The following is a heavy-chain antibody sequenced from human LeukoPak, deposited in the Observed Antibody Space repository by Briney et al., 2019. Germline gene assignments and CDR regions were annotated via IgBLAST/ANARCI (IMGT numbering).Heavy chain of an antibody. CDR1: GGSLGSYY. D-gene: IGHD3-16*01. CDR3: ARDGIMMSAAHWYFDL. CDR2: IYYSGGT. J-gene: IGHJ2*01. V-gene: IGHV4-59*01. Sequence: SETLSLTCTVSGGSLGSYYWSWIRQPPGKGLEWIGYIYYSGGTNYNPSLKSRVTISVDTSKNQFSLKLSSVTAADTAVYYCARDGIMMSAAHWYFDLWGRGTLVTVSS.